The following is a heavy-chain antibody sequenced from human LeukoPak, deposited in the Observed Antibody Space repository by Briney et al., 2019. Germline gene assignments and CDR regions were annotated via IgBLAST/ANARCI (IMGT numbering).Heavy chain of an antibody. J-gene: IGHJ5*02. CDR3: ARHSVATPSDA. D-gene: IGHD4-23*01. CDR1: GGSISSYY. CDR2: IYRSGST. V-gene: IGHV4-59*08. Sequence: SETLSLTCTVSGGSISSYYWSWIRQPPGKGLEWIGYIYRSGSTYSNSSLKSRVILSIDTSKNQFSLRLTSVTTAYTAVYYCARHSVATPSDAWGQGTLVTVSS.